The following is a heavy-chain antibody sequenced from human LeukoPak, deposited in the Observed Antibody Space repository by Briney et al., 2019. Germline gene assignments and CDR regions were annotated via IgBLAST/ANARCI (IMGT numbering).Heavy chain of an antibody. CDR1: GFSFSSSY. D-gene: IGHD3-10*01. Sequence: GGSLRLSCVASGFSFSSSYMSWVRQAPGKGLEWVANIKQDGNENHYVDSVKGRFTISRDNAKSSLYLQKNSLRAEDTAVYYCARDPRGSEYSHFDSWGQGTLVTVSS. CDR2: IKQDGNEN. J-gene: IGHJ4*02. CDR3: ARDPRGSEYSHFDS. V-gene: IGHV3-7*01.